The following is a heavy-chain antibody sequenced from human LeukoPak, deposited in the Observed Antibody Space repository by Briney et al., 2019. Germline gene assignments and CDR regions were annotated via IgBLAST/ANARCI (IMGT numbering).Heavy chain of an antibody. Sequence: GRSLRLSCAASGFTFSSYGMHWVRQAPGKGLEWVAVIWYDGSNKYYADSVKGRFTISRDNSKNTLYLQMNSLRAEDTAVYYCARGSHSRGWDFDYWGQGALVSVSS. CDR3: ARGSHSRGWDFDY. CDR1: GFTFSSYG. J-gene: IGHJ4*02. D-gene: IGHD6-19*01. CDR2: IWYDGSNK. V-gene: IGHV3-33*01.